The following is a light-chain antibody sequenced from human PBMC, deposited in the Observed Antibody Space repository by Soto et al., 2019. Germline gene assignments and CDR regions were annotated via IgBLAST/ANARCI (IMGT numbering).Light chain of an antibody. Sequence: DIVMTQSPDFLAVSLGERATINCKSSQTVVYSSNNKNYLSWYQQKPGQPPKLLISWASTRQSGVPDRFSGSGSGTDFPLTISSLHAEDVAVYYCQQYYTVPYTFGQGTKLEIK. CDR1: QTVVYSSNNKNY. V-gene: IGKV4-1*01. J-gene: IGKJ2*01. CDR3: QQYYTVPYT. CDR2: WAS.